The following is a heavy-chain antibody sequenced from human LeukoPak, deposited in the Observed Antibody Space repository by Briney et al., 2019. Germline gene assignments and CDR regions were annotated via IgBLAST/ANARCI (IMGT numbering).Heavy chain of an antibody. V-gene: IGHV1-18*01. CDR1: GYTFTSYG. Sequence: ASVKVSCKASGYTFTSYGISWVRQAPGQGLEWMGWISAYNGNTNYAQKLQGRVTMTTDTSTSTAYMELRGLRPDDTAVYYCARYMVRGDPFDYWGQGTLVTVSS. CDR3: ARYMVRGDPFDY. D-gene: IGHD3-10*01. J-gene: IGHJ4*02. CDR2: ISAYNGNT.